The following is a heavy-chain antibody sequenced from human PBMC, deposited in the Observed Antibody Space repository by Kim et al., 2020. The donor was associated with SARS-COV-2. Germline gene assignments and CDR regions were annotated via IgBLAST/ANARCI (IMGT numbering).Heavy chain of an antibody. J-gene: IGHJ4*02. V-gene: IGHV3-48*03. CDR2: ISSSGSTI. CDR3: ARAASAYQLLFGFDY. CDR1: GFTFSSYE. Sequence: GGSLRLSCAASGFTFSSYEMNWVRQAPGKGLEWVSYISSSGSTIYYADSVKGRFTISRDNAKNSLYLQMNSLRAEDTAVYYCARAASAYQLLFGFDYWGQGTLVTVSS. D-gene: IGHD2-2*01.